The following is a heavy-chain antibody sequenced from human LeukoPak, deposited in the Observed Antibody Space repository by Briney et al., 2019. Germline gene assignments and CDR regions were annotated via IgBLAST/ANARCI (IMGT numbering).Heavy chain of an antibody. D-gene: IGHD3-10*01. Sequence: GGSLRLSCAASGFTFSIYWMSWVRQAPGKGLEWVANINQDGSQKYYVDSVKGRFTISRDNSKNTLYLQMNSLRAEDTAVYYCARDLPGSYSFDYWGQGTLVTVSS. CDR1: GFTFSIYW. CDR2: INQDGSQK. J-gene: IGHJ4*02. V-gene: IGHV3-7*01. CDR3: ARDLPGSYSFDY.